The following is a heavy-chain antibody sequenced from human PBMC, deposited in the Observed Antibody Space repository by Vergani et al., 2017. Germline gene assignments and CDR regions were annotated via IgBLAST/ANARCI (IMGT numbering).Heavy chain of an antibody. CDR3: KRDDKWVHAAGYQSYGMDV. J-gene: IGHJ6*02. D-gene: IGHD5-12*01. CDR2: IYPGGTT. Sequence: EVQLLESGGGLVQRGGSLRLSCEVSGFTLIDSYVNWVRQAPGKGLEWVAIIYPGGTTFTADSVMGRLSISKDNSRNTVYLDLHHVKPEDTAIYFCKRDDKWVHAAGYQSYGMDVWGHGTTVIVSS. V-gene: IGHV3-66*02. CDR1: GFTLIDSY.